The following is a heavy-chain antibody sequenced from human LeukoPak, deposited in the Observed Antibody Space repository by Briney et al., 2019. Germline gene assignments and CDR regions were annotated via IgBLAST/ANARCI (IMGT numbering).Heavy chain of an antibody. Sequence: GGSLRLSCAASGFTFSSYAMHWVRQAPGKGLEWVAVISYDGSNKYYADSVKGRFTISRDNSKNTLYLQMNSLRAEDTAVYYCARYSSGWYPGSLFDYWGQGTLVTVSS. V-gene: IGHV3-30-3*01. CDR1: GFTFSSYA. CDR2: ISYDGSNK. J-gene: IGHJ4*02. CDR3: ARYSSGWYPGSLFDY. D-gene: IGHD6-19*01.